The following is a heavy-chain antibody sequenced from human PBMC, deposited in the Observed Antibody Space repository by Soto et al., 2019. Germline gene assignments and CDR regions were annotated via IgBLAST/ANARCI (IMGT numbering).Heavy chain of an antibody. V-gene: IGHV1-69*13. J-gene: IGHJ4*02. CDR3: AREPRSPPSGGKILVAPDY. D-gene: IGHD3-22*01. CDR2: IIPIFGTA. CDR1: GGTFSSYA. Sequence: EASVKVSCKASGGTFSSYAISWVRQAPGQGLEWMGGIIPIFGTANYAQKFQGRVTITADESTSTAYMELSSLRSEDTAVHSCAREPRSPPSGGKILVAPDYWGQGTLVTVSS.